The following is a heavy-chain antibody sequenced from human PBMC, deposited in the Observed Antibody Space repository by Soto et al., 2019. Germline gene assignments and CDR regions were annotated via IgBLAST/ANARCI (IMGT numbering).Heavy chain of an antibody. Sequence: EVQLVESGGGLVKPGGSLRLSCAASGFTFSSYSMNWVRQAPGKGLEWVSSISSSSSYIYYADSVKGRFTISRDNAKNSLYLQMNSLRAEDTAVYYCARGGGPIVATSYFDYWGQGTLVTVSS. CDR2: ISSSSSYI. CDR1: GFTFSSYS. CDR3: ARGGGPIVATSYFDY. D-gene: IGHD5-12*01. V-gene: IGHV3-21*01. J-gene: IGHJ4*02.